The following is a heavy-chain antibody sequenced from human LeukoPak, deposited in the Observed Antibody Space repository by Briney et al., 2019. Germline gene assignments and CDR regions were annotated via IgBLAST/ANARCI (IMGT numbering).Heavy chain of an antibody. CDR2: IIPIFGTA. D-gene: IGHD3-22*01. Sequence: ASVKVSCKASGGTFSSYAISWVRQAPGQGLEWMGGIIPIFGTANYAQKFQGRVTITTDESTSTAYMELSSLRSEDTAVYYCARDLSFGSGYSHEAFDIWGQGTMVTVSS. J-gene: IGHJ3*02. CDR1: GGTFSSYA. V-gene: IGHV1-69*05. CDR3: ARDLSFGSGYSHEAFDI.